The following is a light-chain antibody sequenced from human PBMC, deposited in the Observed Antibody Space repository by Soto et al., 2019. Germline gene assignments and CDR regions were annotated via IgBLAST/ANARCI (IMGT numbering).Light chain of an antibody. CDR1: QSISSW. V-gene: IGKV1-5*03. Sequence: DIQMTQSPSTLSASVGDRVTITCRASQSISSWLAWYQQKPGKAPKLLIYKASSLESGVPSRFSGSGSGTEFTLTIRTLQPDDFATYYCQQDNSYSTFGPGTKVYIQ. CDR2: KAS. CDR3: QQDNSYST. J-gene: IGKJ3*01.